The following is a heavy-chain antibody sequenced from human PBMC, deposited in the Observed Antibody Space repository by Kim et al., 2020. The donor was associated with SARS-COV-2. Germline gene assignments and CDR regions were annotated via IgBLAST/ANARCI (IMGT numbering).Heavy chain of an antibody. CDR1: GGSISSYY. CDR3: ARDRYGSGSY. Sequence: SETLSLTCTVSGGSISSYYWSWIRQPPGKGLEWIGYIYYSGSTNYNPSLKSRVTISVDTSKNQFSLKLSSVTAADTAVYYCARDRYGSGSYWRQGTLVTVSS. CDR2: IYYSGST. D-gene: IGHD3-10*01. J-gene: IGHJ4*02. V-gene: IGHV4-59*13.